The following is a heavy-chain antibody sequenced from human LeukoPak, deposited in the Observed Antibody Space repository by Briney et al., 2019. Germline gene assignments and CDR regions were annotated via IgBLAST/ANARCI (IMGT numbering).Heavy chain of an antibody. CDR1: DGSISSRSVY. J-gene: IGHJ5*02. V-gene: IGHV4-39*07. D-gene: IGHD6-6*01. CDR2: INHSGST. CDR3: ARAREYSSSNNWFDP. Sequence: SETLSLTCSVADGSISSRSVYWSWIRQPPGKGLEWIGEINHSGSTNYNPSLKSRVTISVDTSKNQFSLKLSSVTAADTAVYYCARAREYSSSNNWFDPWGQGTLVTVSS.